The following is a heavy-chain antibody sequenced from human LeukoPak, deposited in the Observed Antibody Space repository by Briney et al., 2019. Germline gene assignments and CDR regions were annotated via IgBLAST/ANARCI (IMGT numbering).Heavy chain of an antibody. V-gene: IGHV3-23*01. Sequence: GGSLRLSCAASGFTFSSYAMSWARQAPGKGLEWVSAISGSGGSTYYADSVKGRFTISRDNSKNTLYLQMNSLRAEDTAVYYCAKDLRFLEWSYYFDYWGQGTLVTVSS. J-gene: IGHJ4*02. CDR3: AKDLRFLEWSYYFDY. D-gene: IGHD3-3*01. CDR1: GFTFSSYA. CDR2: ISGSGGST.